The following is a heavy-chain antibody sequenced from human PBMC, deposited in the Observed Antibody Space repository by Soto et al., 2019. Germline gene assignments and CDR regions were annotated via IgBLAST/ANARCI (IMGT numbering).Heavy chain of an antibody. J-gene: IGHJ4*02. CDR1: GYTFTSYA. CDR2: INAGNGNT. V-gene: IGHV1-3*01. D-gene: IGHD1-20*01. CDR3: ARGITLPTPLDY. Sequence: ASVKVSCKASGYTFTSYAMHWVRQAPGQRLEWMGWINAGNGNTKYSQKFQGRVTVTRDTSASTAYMELSSLRSEDTAVYYCARGITLPTPLDYWGQGTLVTVPQ.